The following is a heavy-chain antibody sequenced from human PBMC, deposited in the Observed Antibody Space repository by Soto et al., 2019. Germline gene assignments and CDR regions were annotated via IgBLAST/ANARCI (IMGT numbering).Heavy chain of an antibody. V-gene: IGHV3-48*03. J-gene: IGHJ6*02. CDR2: ISSSGSTI. CDR1: GFTFSSYE. D-gene: IGHD6-13*01. CDR3: ARSGIAAAGPRPYYYYYGMDV. Sequence: HPGGSLRLSCAASGFTFSSYEMNWVRQAPGKGLEWVSYISSSGSTIYYADSVKGRFTISRDNAKNSLYLQMNSLRAEDTAVYYCARSGIAAAGPRPYYYYYGMDVWGQGTTVTVSS.